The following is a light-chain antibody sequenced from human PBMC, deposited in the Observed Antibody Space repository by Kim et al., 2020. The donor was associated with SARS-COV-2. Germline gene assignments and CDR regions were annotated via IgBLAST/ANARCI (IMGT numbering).Light chain of an antibody. J-gene: IGLJ2*01. CDR1: NIGSKS. Sequence: PGKTARITCGGNNIGSKSVHWYQQKPGQAPVLVIYYDSYRPSGIPERFSGSNSGNTATLTISRVEAGDEADYYCQVWDSSSDHPVFGGGTQLTVL. CDR2: YDS. V-gene: IGLV3-21*04. CDR3: QVWDSSSDHPV.